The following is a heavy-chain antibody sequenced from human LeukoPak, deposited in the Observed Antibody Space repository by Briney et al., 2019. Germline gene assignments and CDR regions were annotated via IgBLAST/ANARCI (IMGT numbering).Heavy chain of an antibody. D-gene: IGHD5-24*01. Sequence: RASVKVSCKASGGTFSSYALNWVRQAPGQGLEWMGRIIPILDIANSAQKFQGRVTITADKSTSIAYMELSSLRSEDTAVYYCARRGDGYNYDAFDIWGQGTMVTVSS. CDR1: GGTFSSYA. J-gene: IGHJ3*02. CDR3: ARRGDGYNYDAFDI. CDR2: IIPILDIA. V-gene: IGHV1-69*04.